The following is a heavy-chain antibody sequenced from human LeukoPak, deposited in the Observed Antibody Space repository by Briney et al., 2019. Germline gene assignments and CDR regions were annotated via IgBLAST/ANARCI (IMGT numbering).Heavy chain of an antibody. D-gene: IGHD5-12*01. Sequence: PSQTLSLTCTVSGDSISSGGYYWNWIRQPPGKGLEWIAYIYYSGSTNYNPSLKSRVTISVDTSRNQISLKLNSVTAADTAVYYCARDPLGGYWFDPWGQGTLVTVSS. J-gene: IGHJ5*02. CDR2: IYYSGST. V-gene: IGHV4-61*08. CDR3: ARDPLGGYWFDP. CDR1: GDSISSGGYY.